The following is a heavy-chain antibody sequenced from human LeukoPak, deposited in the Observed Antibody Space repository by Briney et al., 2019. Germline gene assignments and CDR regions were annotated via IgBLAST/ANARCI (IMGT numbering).Heavy chain of an antibody. D-gene: IGHD6-13*01. CDR3: ARDPTPYSSRSGV. J-gene: IGHJ6*02. CDR1: GFAFRTCT. Sequence: GGSLRLSCAASGFAFRTCTMNWVRQAPGKGLEWVSSISSSSSYIYYADSVKGRFTISRDNAKNSLYLQMNSLRAEDTAVYYCARDPTPYSSRSGVWGQGTTVTVSS. V-gene: IGHV3-21*01. CDR2: ISSSSSYI.